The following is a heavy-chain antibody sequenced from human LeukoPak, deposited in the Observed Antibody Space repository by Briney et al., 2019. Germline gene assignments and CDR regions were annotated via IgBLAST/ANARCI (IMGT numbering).Heavy chain of an antibody. Sequence: ASVKVSCKASGYTFTGYYMHWVRQAPGQGLEWMGWINPNSGGTNYTQKFQGRVTMTRDTSISTAYMELSRLRSDDTAVYYCARGVGRYYDSSGYLAAWEVGAFDIWGQGTMVTVSS. CDR1: GYTFTGYY. V-gene: IGHV1-2*02. CDR2: INPNSGGT. D-gene: IGHD3-22*01. J-gene: IGHJ3*02. CDR3: ARGVGRYYDSSGYLAAWEVGAFDI.